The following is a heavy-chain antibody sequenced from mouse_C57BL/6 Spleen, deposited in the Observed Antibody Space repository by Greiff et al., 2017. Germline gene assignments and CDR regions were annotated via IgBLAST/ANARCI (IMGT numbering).Heavy chain of an antibody. CDR1: GFTFSSYG. Sequence: DVMLVESGGDLVKPGGSLKLSCAASGFTFSSYGMSWVRQTPDKRLEWVATISSGGSYTYYPDSVKGRFTISRDNAKNTLYLQMSSLKSEDTAMYDCARQTDDDYDVGYFDYWGQGATLTVSS. CDR2: ISSGGSYT. J-gene: IGHJ2*01. CDR3: ARQTDDDYDVGYFDY. V-gene: IGHV5-6*02. D-gene: IGHD2-4*01.